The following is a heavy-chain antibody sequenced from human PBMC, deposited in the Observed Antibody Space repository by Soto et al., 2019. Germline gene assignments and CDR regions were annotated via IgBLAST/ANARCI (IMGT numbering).Heavy chain of an antibody. J-gene: IGHJ5*02. V-gene: IGHV4-39*01. Sequence: QLQLQESGPGLVKPSETLSLTCTVSGGSISSSSYYWGWIRQPPGKGLEWIGSIYYSGSTYYHPSLKSRVTISVDTSKNQFSLKLSSVTAADTAVYYCARLGGGYSYGNNWFDPWGQGTLVTVSS. CDR2: IYYSGST. CDR1: GGSISSSSYY. D-gene: IGHD5-18*01. CDR3: ARLGGGYSYGNNWFDP.